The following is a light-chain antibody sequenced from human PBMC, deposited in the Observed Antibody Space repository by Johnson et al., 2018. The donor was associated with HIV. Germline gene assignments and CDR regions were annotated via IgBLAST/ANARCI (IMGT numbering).Light chain of an antibody. CDR2: ENS. J-gene: IGLJ1*01. CDR1: TSNIGNKF. V-gene: IGLV1-51*02. CDR3: GTWDSSLSADV. Sequence: QSVLTQPPSVSAAPGQKVTISCSGSTSNIGNKFVSWYQQLPGTAPKLLIYENSKRPSGIPDRFSGSKSGTSATLDITGLQTGDEADYYCGTWDSSLSADVFGPGTKVTVL.